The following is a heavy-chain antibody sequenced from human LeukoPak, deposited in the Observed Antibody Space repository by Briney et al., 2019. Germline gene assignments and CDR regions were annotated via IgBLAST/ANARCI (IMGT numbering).Heavy chain of an antibody. V-gene: IGHV1-46*01. CDR1: GYTFTSYY. CDR3: ARDGNGYSYGYEGDTFDY. D-gene: IGHD5-18*01. J-gene: IGHJ4*02. Sequence: ASVKVSCKASGYTFTSYYMHWVRQAPGQGLEWMGIINPSGGSTSYAQKFQGRVTMTRDMSTSTVYMELSSLRSEDTAVYYCARDGNGYSYGYEGDTFDYWGQGTLVTVSS. CDR2: INPSGGST.